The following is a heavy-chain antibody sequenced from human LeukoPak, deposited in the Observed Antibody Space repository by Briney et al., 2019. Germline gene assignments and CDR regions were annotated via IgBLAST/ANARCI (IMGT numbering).Heavy chain of an antibody. Sequence: PGGSLRLSCAASGFTFSSYSMNWVRQAPGKGLEWVSSISCSSSYIYYADSMKGRFTISRDNAKNSLYLQMNSLRAEDTAVYYCARVRIDRLVDYWGQGTLVTVSS. J-gene: IGHJ4*02. CDR1: GFTFSSYS. CDR2: ISCSSSYI. D-gene: IGHD3-9*01. V-gene: IGHV3-21*01. CDR3: ARVRIDRLVDY.